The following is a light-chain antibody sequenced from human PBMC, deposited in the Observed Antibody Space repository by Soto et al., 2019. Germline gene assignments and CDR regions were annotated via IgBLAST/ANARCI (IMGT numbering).Light chain of an antibody. CDR2: DVS. V-gene: IGLV2-14*01. CDR1: SSDVGGYNY. CDR3: SSYTSSSTLYV. Sequence: QSALTQPASVSGSPGQSITISCTGTSSDVGGYNYVSWYQQHPGKAPKLLMYDVSNRRSGVSNRFSGSKSGNTASLTISGLHAEDEADYYCSSYTSSSTLYVFGIGTKLNVL. J-gene: IGLJ1*01.